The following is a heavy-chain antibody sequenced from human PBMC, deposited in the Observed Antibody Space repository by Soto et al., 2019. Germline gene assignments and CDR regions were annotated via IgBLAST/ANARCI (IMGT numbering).Heavy chain of an antibody. J-gene: IGHJ3*01. D-gene: IGHD4-17*01. CDR2: IVVGSGNT. CDR1: GFTFTRSA. CDR3: AAFATTGDAFDV. V-gene: IGHV1-58*01. Sequence: QMQLVQSGPEVKKPGTSVKVSCKASGFTFTRSAVQWVRQARGQRPEWIGWIVVGSGNTNYAQKFQERVTITRDMSTSTAYTELSSLRSEATAVYYCAAFATTGDAFDVWGQGTMVTVSS.